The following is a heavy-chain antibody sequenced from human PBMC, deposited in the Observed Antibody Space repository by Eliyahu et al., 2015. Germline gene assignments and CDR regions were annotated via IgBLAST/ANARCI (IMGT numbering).Heavy chain of an antibody. J-gene: IGHJ4*02. D-gene: IGHD6-13*01. V-gene: IGHV4-39*01. CDR2: IYYSGST. Sequence: QLQLQESGPGLVKPSETLSLTCTVSGGXISSSSYYWGWIRQPPGKGLEWVGSIYYSGSTWYNPTHKSRLTISIDTSKNQFSLKLSSVTATDTAVYYCARKRSTRGSAGIIDNWGQGILVTVSS. CDR1: GGXISSSSYY. CDR3: ARKRSTRGSAGIIDN.